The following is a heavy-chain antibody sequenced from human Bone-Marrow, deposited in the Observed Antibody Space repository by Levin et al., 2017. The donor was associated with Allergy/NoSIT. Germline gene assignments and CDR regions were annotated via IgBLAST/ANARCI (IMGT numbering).Heavy chain of an antibody. CDR3: ARGISVDPGIDV. CDR1: GFIFSSCW. CDR2: INLEGSEK. Sequence: GGSLRLSCAASGFIFSSCWMSWVRQAPGKGLEWVATINLEGSEKYYVDFVKGRFTISRDNAKDSLFLQMNSLRVEDTAVYYCARGISVDPGIDVWGQGTTVIVSS. J-gene: IGHJ6*02. D-gene: IGHD2/OR15-2a*01. V-gene: IGHV3-7*04.